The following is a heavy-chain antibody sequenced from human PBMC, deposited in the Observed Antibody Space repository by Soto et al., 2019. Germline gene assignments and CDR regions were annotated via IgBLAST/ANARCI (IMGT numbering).Heavy chain of an antibody. Sequence: SETLSLTCTVSGGSISSSSYYWGWIRQPPGKGLEWIGSIYYSGSTYYNPSLKSRVTISVDTSKNQFSLKLSSVTAADTAVYYCARGLRYGHYYYGMDVWGQGTTVT. CDR1: GGSISSSSYY. D-gene: IGHD3-9*01. CDR2: IYYSGST. J-gene: IGHJ6*02. V-gene: IGHV4-39*01. CDR3: ARGLRYGHYYYGMDV.